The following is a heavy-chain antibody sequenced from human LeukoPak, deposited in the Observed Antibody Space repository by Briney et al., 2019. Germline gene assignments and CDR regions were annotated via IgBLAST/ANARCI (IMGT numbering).Heavy chain of an antibody. D-gene: IGHD5-12*01. J-gene: IGHJ4*01. V-gene: IGHV3-48*01. CDR3: ARDHRYAFDN. CDR2: IGISSGNT. CDR1: GFNFIDYS. Sequence: PGGSLRLSCAASGFNFIDYSMNWVRQAPGKGLEWISYIGISSGNTKYAASVKGRFPISTDKARNSLYLQMNSLRVEDTAMYYCARDHRYAFDNWGHGTLVTVSS.